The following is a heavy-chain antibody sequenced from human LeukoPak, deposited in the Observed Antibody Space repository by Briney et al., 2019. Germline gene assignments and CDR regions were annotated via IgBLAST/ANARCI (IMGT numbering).Heavy chain of an antibody. V-gene: IGHV1-46*01. CDR2: INPSGGST. CDR3: ARGELGGYDWECWFDP. D-gene: IGHD5-12*01. J-gene: IGHJ5*02. Sequence: ASVKVSCKASGYTFTSYYMHWVRQAPGQGLEWMGIINPSGGSTSYAQKFQGSVTMTRDTSTSTVYMELSSLRSEDTAVYYCARGELGGYDWECWFDPWGQGTLVTVSS. CDR1: GYTFTSYY.